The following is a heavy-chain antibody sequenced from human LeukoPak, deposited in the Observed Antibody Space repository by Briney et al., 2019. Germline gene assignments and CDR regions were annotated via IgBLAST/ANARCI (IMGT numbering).Heavy chain of an antibody. Sequence: PETLSLTCTVSSGSISSISYYWGWIRQPPGKGLEWIGSIYYSGSTYYNPSLKSRVTISVDTSKNQFSLKLSSVTAADTAVYYCARLEAARPPDYWGQGTLVTVSS. CDR2: IYYSGST. D-gene: IGHD6-6*01. J-gene: IGHJ4*02. CDR3: ARLEAARPPDY. V-gene: IGHV4-39*01. CDR1: SGSISSISYY.